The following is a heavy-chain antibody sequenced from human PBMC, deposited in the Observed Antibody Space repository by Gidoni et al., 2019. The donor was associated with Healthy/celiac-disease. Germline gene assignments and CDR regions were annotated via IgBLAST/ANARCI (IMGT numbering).Heavy chain of an antibody. J-gene: IGHJ5*02. Sequence: QVQLVESGGGVVQPGRSLRLSCAASGFTFSSYGMHWVRQAPGKGLEWVAVIWYDGSNKYYADSVKGRFTISRDNSKNTLYLQMNSLRAEDTAVYYCARDTAMVIWFDPWGQGTLVTVSS. CDR1: GFTFSSYG. V-gene: IGHV3-33*01. CDR3: ARDTAMVIWFDP. D-gene: IGHD5-18*01. CDR2: IWYDGSNK.